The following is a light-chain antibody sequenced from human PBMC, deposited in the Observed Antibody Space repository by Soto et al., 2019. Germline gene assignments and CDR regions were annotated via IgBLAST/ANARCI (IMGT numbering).Light chain of an antibody. J-gene: IGKJ1*01. CDR3: QQYINWPRT. V-gene: IGKV3-15*01. CDR1: QSVSYN. Sequence: EIVMTPSPAALSVSPGERATLSGRASQSVSYNLAWYQHKPGQAPRLLIYGASARATGIPARFSGSGSGTEFTLTISSLQSEDFAVYYCQQYINWPRTFGQGTKV. CDR2: GAS.